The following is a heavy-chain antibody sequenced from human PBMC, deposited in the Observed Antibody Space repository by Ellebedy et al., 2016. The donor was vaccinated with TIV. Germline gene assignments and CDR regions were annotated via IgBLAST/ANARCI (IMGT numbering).Heavy chain of an antibody. CDR1: GFVFSSFA. D-gene: IGHD2-8*02. V-gene: IGHV3-30*04. J-gene: IGHJ4*02. CDR3: ARDYWDLFDY. Sequence: GESLKISCAASGFVFSSFAMHWVRQAPGKGLEWVAIIPYAGTIKYAESVKGRFTISRADSKDTVYLHMDSLTTEDTAIYYCARDYWDLFDYWGQGTLVTVSS. CDR2: IPYAGTIK.